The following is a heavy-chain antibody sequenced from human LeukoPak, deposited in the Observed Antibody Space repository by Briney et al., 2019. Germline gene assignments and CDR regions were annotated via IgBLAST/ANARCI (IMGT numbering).Heavy chain of an antibody. CDR3: ARGRRYFDWLDGYFDY. D-gene: IGHD3-9*01. CDR2: IYSGGST. Sequence: GGSLRLSCAASGFTVSSDYMSWVRQAPGKGLEWVSVIYSGGSTYYADSVKGRFTISRDNSKNTLYLQMNSLRAEDTAVYYCARGRRYFDWLDGYFDYWGQGTLVTVSS. J-gene: IGHJ4*02. CDR1: GFTVSSDY. V-gene: IGHV3-66*01.